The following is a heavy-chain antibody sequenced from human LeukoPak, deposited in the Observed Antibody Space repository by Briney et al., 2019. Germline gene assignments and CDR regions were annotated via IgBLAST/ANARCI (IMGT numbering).Heavy chain of an antibody. D-gene: IGHD1-26*01. V-gene: IGHV3-23*01. J-gene: IGHJ3*02. Sequence: GGSLRLSCAASGFTFRRYAMTWVRQAPGKGVEWVSAISGSGGNTKYADSVKGRSTISRDNSKSTLYLQMNSLRAEDTEVYYCANSFYGGSATSAFDIWGQGTMVTLSS. CDR1: GFTFRRYA. CDR2: ISGSGGNT. CDR3: ANSFYGGSATSAFDI.